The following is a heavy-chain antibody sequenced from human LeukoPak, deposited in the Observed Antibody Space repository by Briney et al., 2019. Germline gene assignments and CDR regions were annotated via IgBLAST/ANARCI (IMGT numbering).Heavy chain of an antibody. CDR3: AREWFGELI. J-gene: IGHJ4*02. CDR1: GLTFNIYS. V-gene: IGHV3-48*01. Sequence: GGSLRLSCAASGLTFNIYSMNWVRQAPGKGLEWISFVRHDSSDIYYADSVRGRFTISRDNAYNSLHLQMNSLRADDTAVYYCAREWFGELIWGKGTLVTVSS. D-gene: IGHD3-10*01. CDR2: VRHDSSDI.